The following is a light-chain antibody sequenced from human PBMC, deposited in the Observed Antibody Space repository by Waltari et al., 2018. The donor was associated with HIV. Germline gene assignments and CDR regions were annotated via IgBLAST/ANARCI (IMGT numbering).Light chain of an antibody. CDR1: RTVSTD. J-gene: IGKJ3*01. CDR2: SAS. Sequence: EIILTQSPATLSVSPGESATLSCRASRTVSTDLAWYPQRPGQAPRLLIYSASTRASGVPARVSVSGSGTEFTLTISSLQSEDFALYYCQEYNKWPPVTFGPGTRVDI. CDR3: QEYNKWPPVT. V-gene: IGKV3-15*01.